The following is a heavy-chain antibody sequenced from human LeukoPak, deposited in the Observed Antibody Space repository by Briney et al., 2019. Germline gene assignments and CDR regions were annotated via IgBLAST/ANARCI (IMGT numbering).Heavy chain of an antibody. V-gene: IGHV1-24*01. CDR2: FDPEDGQK. D-gene: IGHD6-6*01. J-gene: IGHJ4*02. CDR3: ATVPYSSSSGAFDY. Sequence: ASVKVSCKVSGYTLTELSMHWVRQAPGKGLEWMGGFDPEDGQKIYAQKFQGRVTMTEDTSTDTAYMELSSLRSEDTAVYYCATVPYSSSSGAFDYWGQGTLVTVSS. CDR1: GYTLTELS.